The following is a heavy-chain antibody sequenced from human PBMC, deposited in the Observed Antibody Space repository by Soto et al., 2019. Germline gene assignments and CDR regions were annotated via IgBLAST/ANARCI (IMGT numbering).Heavy chain of an antibody. CDR1: GFTFSSYA. V-gene: IGHV3-23*01. CDR3: AKNLGGSYGDYYYGMDV. D-gene: IGHD1-26*01. J-gene: IGHJ6*02. Sequence: VGSLRLSCAASGFTFSSYAMSWVRQAPGKGLEWVSAISGSGGSTYYADSVKGRFTISRDNSKNTLYLQMNSLRAEDTAVYYCAKNLGGSYGDYYYGMDVWGQGTTVTVSS. CDR2: ISGSGGST.